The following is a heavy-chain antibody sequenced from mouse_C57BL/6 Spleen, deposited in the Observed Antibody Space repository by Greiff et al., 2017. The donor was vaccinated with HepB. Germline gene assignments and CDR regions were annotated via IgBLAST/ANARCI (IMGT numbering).Heavy chain of an antibody. J-gene: IGHJ4*01. D-gene: IGHD2-5*01. CDR1: GYTFTSYW. V-gene: IGHV1-55*01. Sequence: QVQLQQPGAELVKPGASVKMSCKASGYTFTSYWITWVKQRPGQGLEWIGDIYPGSGSTNYNEKFKSKATLTVDTSSSTAYMQLSSLTSEDSAVYYCAFYSNYVGDAMDYWGQRTSVTVSS. CDR2: IYPGSGST. CDR3: AFYSNYVGDAMDY.